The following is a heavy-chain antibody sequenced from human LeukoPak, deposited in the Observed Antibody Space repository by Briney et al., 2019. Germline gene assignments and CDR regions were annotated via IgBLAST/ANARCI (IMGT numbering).Heavy chain of an antibody. CDR3: ARDLGVNTYATGK. D-gene: IGHD2-2*01. Sequence: GWSLRLSCAASGFTVSSNYMSWVRQAAGKWLDGVVVIYSGGSTFYEDYVKGRFTISRDNSKNTPYLQMNSMRAGDTAVYYCARDLGVNTYATGKWGQGTLVTVSS. J-gene: IGHJ4*02. V-gene: IGHV3-66*01. CDR2: IYSGGST. CDR1: GFTVSSNY.